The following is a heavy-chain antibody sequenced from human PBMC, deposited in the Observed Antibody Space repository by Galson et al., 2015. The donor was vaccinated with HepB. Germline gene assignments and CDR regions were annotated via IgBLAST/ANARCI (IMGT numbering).Heavy chain of an antibody. Sequence: SVKVSCKASGYTFTSYGISWVRQAPGQGLEWMGWISAYNGNTNYAQKLQGRVTMTTDTSTSTACMELRSLRSDDTAVYYCAIGSRDPTDIYGMDVWGQGTTVTVSS. J-gene: IGHJ6*02. CDR3: AIGSRDPTDIYGMDV. V-gene: IGHV1-18*01. D-gene: IGHD3-9*01. CDR2: ISAYNGNT. CDR1: GYTFTSYG.